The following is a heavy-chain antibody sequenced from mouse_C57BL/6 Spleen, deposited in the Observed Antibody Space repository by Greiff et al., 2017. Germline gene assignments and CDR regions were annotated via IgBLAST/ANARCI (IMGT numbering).Heavy chain of an antibody. D-gene: IGHD3-2*02. V-gene: IGHV1-19*01. J-gene: IGHJ3*01. CDR2: INPYNGGT. CDR1: GYTFTDYY. Sequence: EVQLQQSGPVLVKPGASVKMSCKASGYTFTDYYMNWVKQSHGKSLEWIGVINPYNGGTSYNQKFKGKATLTVDKSSSTAYMELNSLTSEDSAVYYCARGDDSSGYVAYWGQGTLVTVSA. CDR3: ARGDDSSGYVAY.